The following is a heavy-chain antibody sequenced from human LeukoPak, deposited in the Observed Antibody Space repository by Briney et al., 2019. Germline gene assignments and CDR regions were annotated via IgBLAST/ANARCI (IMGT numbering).Heavy chain of an antibody. CDR1: GGSISSSSYY. D-gene: IGHD3-3*01. CDR2: IYYSGST. CDR3: ARHSSGAPQYYDFWSGYYTGSWFDP. V-gene: IGHV4-39*01. J-gene: IGHJ5*02. Sequence: SETLSLTCTVSGGSISSSSYYWGWIRQPPGKGLEWIGSIYYSGSTYYNPSLRSRVTISVDTSKNQFSLKLSSVTAADTAVYYCARHSSGAPQYYDFWSGYYTGSWFDPWGQGTLVTVSS.